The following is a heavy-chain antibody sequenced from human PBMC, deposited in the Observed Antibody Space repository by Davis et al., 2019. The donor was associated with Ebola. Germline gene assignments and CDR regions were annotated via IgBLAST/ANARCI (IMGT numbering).Heavy chain of an antibody. CDR1: GFTFSSYA. J-gene: IGHJ6*02. CDR2: ISGGGGST. CDR3: AKVVLRGYYGMDV. D-gene: IGHD2-8*01. Sequence: PGGSLRLSCAASGFTFSSYAMTWVRQAPGRGLEWVSTISGGGGSTDYADSVKGRFTISRDNSKNTVYLQMNSLRAEDTAVYYCAKVVLRGYYGMDVWGQGTTVTVSS. V-gene: IGHV3-23*01.